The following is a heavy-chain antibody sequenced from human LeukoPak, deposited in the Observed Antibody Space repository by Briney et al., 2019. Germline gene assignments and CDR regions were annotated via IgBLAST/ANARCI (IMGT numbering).Heavy chain of an antibody. CDR3: ARHGRSGYSIDWPAPDS. D-gene: IGHD6-13*01. CDR2: IYYSGST. CDR1: GGSIRSYY. V-gene: IGHV4-59*08. Sequence: AETLSLTCTVSGGSIRSYYWSWVRQPPGKGLDWVGYIYYSGSTKYNPSLKSRVTISLDTSNNQFSLKLSPVTAADTAVYHCARHGRSGYSIDWPAPDSWGRGTLVTVSS. J-gene: IGHJ4*02.